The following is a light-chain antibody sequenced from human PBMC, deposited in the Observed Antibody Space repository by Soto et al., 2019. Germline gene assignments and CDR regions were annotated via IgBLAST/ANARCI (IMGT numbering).Light chain of an antibody. CDR2: SAY. Sequence: DIQMTQSPSSPSASVGDRVTITCRASQSISDSLNWYQQKPGKAPELLIYSAYRLQSGVPSRFGGSGSGTDFTLTISDLQPEDFATYYCQQSYTTPPITCGLGTRLEIK. V-gene: IGKV1-39*01. CDR1: QSISDS. CDR3: QQSYTTPPIT. J-gene: IGKJ5*01.